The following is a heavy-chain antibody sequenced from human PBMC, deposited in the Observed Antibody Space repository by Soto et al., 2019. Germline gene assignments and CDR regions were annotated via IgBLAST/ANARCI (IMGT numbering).Heavy chain of an antibody. Sequence: GGSLRLSCAASGFTFSSYAMSWVRQAPGKGLEWVSAISGSGGSTYYADSGKGRFTISRDNSRNTLYLQMNSLRAEDTAVYYCAKPMGEHYYDSSGYLEGGMDVWGQGTTVTVSS. CDR1: GFTFSSYA. V-gene: IGHV3-23*01. J-gene: IGHJ6*02. D-gene: IGHD3-22*01. CDR2: ISGSGGST. CDR3: AKPMGEHYYDSSGYLEGGMDV.